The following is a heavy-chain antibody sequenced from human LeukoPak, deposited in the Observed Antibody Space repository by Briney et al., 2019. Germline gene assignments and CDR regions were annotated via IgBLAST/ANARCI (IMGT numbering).Heavy chain of an antibody. CDR2: INPSGGST. J-gene: IGHJ1*01. V-gene: IGHV1-46*01. D-gene: IGHD4-17*01. CDR3: ARAYGDYAEYFQH. CDR1: GYTFTSYY. Sequence: ASVKVPCKASGYTFTSYYMHWVRQAPGQGLEWMGIINPSGGSTSYAQKFQGRVTMTRDTSTSTVYMGLSSLRSEGTAVYYCARAYGDYAEYFQHWGQGTLVTVSS.